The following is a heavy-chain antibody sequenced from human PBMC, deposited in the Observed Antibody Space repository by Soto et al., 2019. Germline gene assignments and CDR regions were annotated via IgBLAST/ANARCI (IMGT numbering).Heavy chain of an antibody. D-gene: IGHD5-18*01. CDR2: INAGNGNT. Sequence: GASVKVSSKASGYTFTSYAMHWVRQAPGQRLEWMGWINAGNGNTKYSQKFQGRVTITRDTSASTAYMELSSLRSEDTAVYYCAWGIQLWLLFDYWGQGTLVTVSS. CDR3: AWGIQLWLLFDY. V-gene: IGHV1-3*01. CDR1: GYTFTSYA. J-gene: IGHJ4*02.